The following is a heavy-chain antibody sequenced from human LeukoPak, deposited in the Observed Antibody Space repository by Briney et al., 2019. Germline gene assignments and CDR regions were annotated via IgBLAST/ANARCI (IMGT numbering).Heavy chain of an antibody. V-gene: IGHV4-38-2*02. CDR3: ARNDIAVAGTFDY. D-gene: IGHD6-19*01. CDR1: GYSNSSGYY. J-gene: IGHJ4*02. Sequence: SETLSLTCTVSGYSNSSGYYWGWIRQPPGKGLEWIGSIYHSGSTYYNPSLKSRVTISVDTSKNQFSLKLSSVTAADTAVYYCARNDIAVAGTFDYWGQGTLVTVSS. CDR2: IYHSGST.